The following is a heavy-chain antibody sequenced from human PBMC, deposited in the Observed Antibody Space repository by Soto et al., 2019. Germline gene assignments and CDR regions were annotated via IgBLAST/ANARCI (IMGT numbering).Heavy chain of an antibody. V-gene: IGHV1-69*13. CDR3: ASSGYYYDSSGYSYYYGMDV. CDR1: GGTFSSYA. CDR2: IIPIFGTA. D-gene: IGHD3-22*01. J-gene: IGHJ6*02. Sequence: SVKVSCTASGGTFSSYAISWVRQAPGQGLEWMGGIIPIFGTANYAQKFQGRVTITADESTSTAYMELSSLRSEDTAVYYCASSGYYYDSSGYSYYYGMDVWGQGTTVTVSS.